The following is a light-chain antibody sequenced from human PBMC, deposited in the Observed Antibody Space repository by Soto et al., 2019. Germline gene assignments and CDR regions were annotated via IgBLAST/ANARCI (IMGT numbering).Light chain of an antibody. V-gene: IGLV2-14*01. Sequence: QSVLAQPASVSGSPGQSITISCTGTSSDVGAYNSVSWYQQHPGQAPQLMIYEVSNRPSGVSNRFSGSKSGNTASLTISGLQAEDEADYYCNSYASGNARVFGTGTKLTVL. J-gene: IGLJ1*01. CDR2: EVS. CDR3: NSYASGNARV. CDR1: SSDVGAYNS.